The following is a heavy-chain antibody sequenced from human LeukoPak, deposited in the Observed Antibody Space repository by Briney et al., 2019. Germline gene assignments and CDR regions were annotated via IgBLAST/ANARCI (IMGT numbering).Heavy chain of an antibody. CDR1: GFTFSNAW. J-gene: IGHJ4*02. V-gene: IGHV3-15*01. Sequence: GGSLRLSCAASGFTFSNAWMSWVRQAPGKGLEWVGRIKSKTDGGTTDYAAPVKGRFTISRDDSKNTLYLQMNSLKTEDTAVYYCTTERLGSGVVVVAATYWGQGTLVTVSS. CDR3: TTERLGSGVVVVAATY. CDR2: IKSKTDGGTT. D-gene: IGHD2-15*01.